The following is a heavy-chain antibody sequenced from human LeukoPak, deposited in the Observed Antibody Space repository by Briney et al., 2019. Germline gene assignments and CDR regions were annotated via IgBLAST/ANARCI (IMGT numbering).Heavy chain of an antibody. CDR2: INHSEST. J-gene: IGHJ4*02. CDR1: GGSFRGYY. V-gene: IGHV4-34*01. CDR3: ARGRWGYYYGSGRKGYYFDY. Sequence: SETLSLTCAVYGGSFRGYYWSWIPHPPGKGLEGSWEINHSESTNYKPSLNSRITISVDTSKNQCSLKLSSVTAADTAAYYCARGRWGYYYGSGRKGYYFDYWGQGTLVTVSS. D-gene: IGHD3-10*01.